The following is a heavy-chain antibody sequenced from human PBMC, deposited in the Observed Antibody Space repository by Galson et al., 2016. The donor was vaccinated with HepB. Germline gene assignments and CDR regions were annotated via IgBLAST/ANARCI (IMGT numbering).Heavy chain of an antibody. J-gene: IGHJ4*02. Sequence: SLRLSCAASGFTFSTYAMHWVRQAPGKGPEYVSAFSSNGGDTYYADSVKGRFTISRDNAKNLLYLQMNSLRAEDTAVYYCVKGYCRTNTCPRSVAFDYWGQGTMVTVSS. D-gene: IGHD2-2*01. CDR2: FSSNGGDT. V-gene: IGHV3-64D*06. CDR1: GFTFSTYA. CDR3: VKGYCRTNTCPRSVAFDY.